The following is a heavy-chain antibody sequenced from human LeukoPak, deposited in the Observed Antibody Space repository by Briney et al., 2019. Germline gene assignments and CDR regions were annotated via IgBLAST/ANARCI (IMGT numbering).Heavy chain of an antibody. CDR1: GFIFNNYE. V-gene: IGHV3-48*03. J-gene: IGHJ4*02. Sequence: GGSLRLSCAASGFIFNNYEMNWVRQAPGKGLEWVSCISSSSSYIYYAESVRGRFTISRDNAKNSLLLQMNNLRAGDTAVYYCARASSVSYPWGVFDLWGQGTPVIVSS. D-gene: IGHD1-26*01. CDR3: ARASSVSYPWGVFDL. CDR2: ISSSSSYI.